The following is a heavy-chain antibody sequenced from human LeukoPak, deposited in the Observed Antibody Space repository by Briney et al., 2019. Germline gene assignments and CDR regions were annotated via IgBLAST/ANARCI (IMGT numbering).Heavy chain of an antibody. CDR3: AREVGVPAALTYYYYGMDV. CDR1: GFTFSTYG. CDR2: IWSDGSNK. Sequence: GGSLRLSCAASGFTFSTYGMYWVRQAPGKGLEWVATIWSDGSNKYYADSVKGRFTISRDNSKNTLYLQMNSLRAEDTAVYYCAREVGVPAALTYYYYGMDVWGQGTTVTVSS. J-gene: IGHJ6*02. D-gene: IGHD2-2*01. V-gene: IGHV3-33*01.